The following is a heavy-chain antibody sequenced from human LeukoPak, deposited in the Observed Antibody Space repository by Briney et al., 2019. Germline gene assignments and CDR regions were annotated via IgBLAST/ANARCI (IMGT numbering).Heavy chain of an antibody. V-gene: IGHV3-23*03. CDR3: AKEAGTGWFDP. Sequence: GGSLRLSCAASGFTFSSYAMSWVRQAPGKGLEWVSVIYSGGTTYYADSVKGRFTISRDNSKNTLYLQMNSLRAEDTAVYYCAKEAGTGWFDPWGQGTLVTVSS. CDR1: GFTFSSYA. D-gene: IGHD6-13*01. CDR2: IYSGGTT. J-gene: IGHJ5*02.